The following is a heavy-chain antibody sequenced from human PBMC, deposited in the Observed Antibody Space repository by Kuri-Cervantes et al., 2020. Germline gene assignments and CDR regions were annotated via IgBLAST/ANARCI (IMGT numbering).Heavy chain of an antibody. CDR2: ISSSSSYI. CDR3: ARIWSTVGYYYYYMDV. CDR1: GFTFSSYS. J-gene: IGHJ6*03. V-gene: IGHV3-21*01. D-gene: IGHD1-26*01. Sequence: GGSLRLSCAASGFTFSSYSMNWVRQAPGKGLEWVSSISSSSSYIYYADSVKGRFTISRDNAQNSLYLQMNSLRAEDTAVYYCARIWSTVGYYYYYMDVWGKGTTVTVSS.